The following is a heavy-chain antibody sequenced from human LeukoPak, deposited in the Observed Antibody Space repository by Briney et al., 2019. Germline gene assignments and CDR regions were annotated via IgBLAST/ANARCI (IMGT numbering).Heavy chain of an antibody. CDR1: GFTFSSYG. Sequence: PGGSLRLSCAASGFTFSSYGMHWVRQAPGKGLEWVAVIWYDGSNKYYADSVKGRFTISRDNSKNTLYLQMNSLRAEDTAVCYCARIPFFDYGMDVWGQGTTVTVSS. CDR3: ARIPFFDYGMDV. V-gene: IGHV3-33*01. J-gene: IGHJ6*02. CDR2: IWYDGSNK.